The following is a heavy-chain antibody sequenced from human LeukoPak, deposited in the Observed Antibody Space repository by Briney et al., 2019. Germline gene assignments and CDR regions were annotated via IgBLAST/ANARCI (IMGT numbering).Heavy chain of an antibody. CDR3: ARQGYISGQGFRNNWFDP. CDR1: GGSISSYY. D-gene: IGHD6-19*01. J-gene: IGHJ5*02. V-gene: IGHV4-59*08. Sequence: SETLSLTCTVSGGSISSYYWSWIRQPPGKGLEWIEYIYYSGSTNYNPSLKSRVTISVDTSKNQFSLKLSSVAAADTAVYYCARQGYISGQGFRNNWFDPWGQGSLVTVSS. CDR2: IYYSGST.